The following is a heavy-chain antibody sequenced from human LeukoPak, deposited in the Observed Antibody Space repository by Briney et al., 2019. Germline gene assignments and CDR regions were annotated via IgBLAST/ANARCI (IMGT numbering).Heavy chain of an antibody. J-gene: IGHJ4*02. CDR3: AKEKAYDFWSGYSYYFDY. CDR2: ISYDGSNK. CDR1: GFTFSSYG. D-gene: IGHD3-3*01. V-gene: IGHV3-30*18. Sequence: GGSLRLSCAASGFTFSSYGMHWVRQAPGKGLEWVAVISYDGSNKYYADSVKGRCTISRDNSKNTLYLQMNSLRAEDTAVYYCAKEKAYDFWSGYSYYFDYWGQGTLVTVSS.